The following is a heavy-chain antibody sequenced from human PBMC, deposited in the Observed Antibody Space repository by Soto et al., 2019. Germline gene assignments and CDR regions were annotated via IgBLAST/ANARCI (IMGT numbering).Heavy chain of an antibody. J-gene: IGHJ6*03. V-gene: IGHV2-70*11. CDR3: ARTIFGVVIMAMGV. CDR2: IDWGDDK. Sequence: PRTKGKCVSWIRQPPGKALEWLARIDWGDDKYYSASLKTRLTISKDTSKNQVVLTMTNMDPVDTATYYCARTIFGVVIMAMGVWGKATSVTVSS. CDR1: PRTKGKC. D-gene: IGHD3-3*01.